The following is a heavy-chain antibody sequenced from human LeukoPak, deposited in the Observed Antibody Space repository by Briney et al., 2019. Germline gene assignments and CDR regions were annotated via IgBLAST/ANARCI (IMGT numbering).Heavy chain of an antibody. CDR1: GFTFSSYW. Sequence: GGSLRLSCAASGFTFSSYWMSWVRRAPGKGLEWVANIKQDGSEKYYVDSVKGRFTISRDNAKNSLYLQMNSLRAEDTAVYYCARVRRTSTDAFDIWGQGTMVTVSS. CDR3: ARVRRTSTDAFDI. D-gene: IGHD2-2*01. V-gene: IGHV3-7*01. CDR2: IKQDGSEK. J-gene: IGHJ3*02.